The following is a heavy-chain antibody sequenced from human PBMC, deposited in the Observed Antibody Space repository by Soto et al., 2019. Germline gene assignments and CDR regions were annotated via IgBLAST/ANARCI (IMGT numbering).Heavy chain of an antibody. CDR3: AKDFIVGVLVPAAKTSTNFDY. Sequence: GGSLRLSCAASGFTFSSDAMSWVRQAPGKGLEWVSAISGSGGSTYYADSVKGRFTISRDNSKNTLYLQMNSLRAEDTAVYYCAKDFIVGVLVPAAKTSTNFDYWGQGTLVTVSS. V-gene: IGHV3-23*01. D-gene: IGHD2-2*01. CDR2: ISGSGGST. CDR1: GFTFSSDA. J-gene: IGHJ4*02.